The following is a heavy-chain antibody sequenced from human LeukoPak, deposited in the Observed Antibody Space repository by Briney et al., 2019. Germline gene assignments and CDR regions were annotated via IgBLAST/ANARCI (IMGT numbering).Heavy chain of an antibody. D-gene: IGHD5-18*01. Sequence: GGSLRLSCAASGFTFDDYAMHWGRQPPGKGLEWVSLISGDGGSTYYADSVKGRFTIYRDNSKNSLYLQMNSPRTEDTALYYCAKSGLDSYGYEKYYYYYGMDVWGQGTTVTVSS. V-gene: IGHV3-43*02. CDR2: ISGDGGST. CDR3: AKSGLDSYGYEKYYYYYGMDV. CDR1: GFTFDDYA. J-gene: IGHJ6*02.